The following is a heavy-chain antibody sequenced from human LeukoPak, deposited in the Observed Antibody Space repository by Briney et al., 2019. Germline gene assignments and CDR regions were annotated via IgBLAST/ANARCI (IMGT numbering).Heavy chain of an antibody. CDR3: ASHGTGYYSLRFDP. Sequence: SVKVSCKASGGTFSSYAISWVRQAPGQGLEWMGGIIPIFGTANYAQKFQGRVMITADESTSTAYMELSSLRSEDTAVYYCASHGTGYYSLRFDPWGQGTLVTVSS. CDR1: GGTFSSYA. D-gene: IGHD3/OR15-3a*01. CDR2: IIPIFGTA. J-gene: IGHJ5*02. V-gene: IGHV1-69*13.